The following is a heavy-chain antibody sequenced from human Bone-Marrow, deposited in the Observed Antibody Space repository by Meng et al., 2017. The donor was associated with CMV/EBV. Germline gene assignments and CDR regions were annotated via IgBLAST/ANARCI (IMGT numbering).Heavy chain of an antibody. CDR1: GFTFSSYG. D-gene: IGHD3-10*01. J-gene: IGHJ4*02. Sequence: CAASGFTFSSYGMHWVRQAPGKGLEWVAVIWYDGSNKYYADSVKGRFTISRDNSKNTLYLQMNSLRAEDTAVYYCARARVRDDPLDYWGQGTLVTVSS. CDR3: ARARVRDDPLDY. V-gene: IGHV3-33*01. CDR2: IWYDGSNK.